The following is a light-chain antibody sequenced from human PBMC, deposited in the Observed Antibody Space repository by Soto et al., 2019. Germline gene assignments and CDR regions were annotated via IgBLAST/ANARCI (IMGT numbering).Light chain of an antibody. V-gene: IGLV2-11*01. CDR1: SSDVGGYNY. CDR2: DVS. J-gene: IGLJ3*02. Sequence: QSALTQPRSVSGSPGQSVTLSCTGTSSDVGGYNYVSWYQQHPGKAPKLMIYDVSKRPSGVPDRFSGSKSDNTASLTISGLQAEDGADYYCCSYAGSYTWVFGGGTQLTVL. CDR3: CSYAGSYTWV.